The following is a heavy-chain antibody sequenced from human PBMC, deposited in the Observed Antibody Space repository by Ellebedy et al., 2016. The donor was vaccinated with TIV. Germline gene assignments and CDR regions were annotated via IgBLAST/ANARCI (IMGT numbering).Heavy chain of an antibody. Sequence: GESLKISCAASELTVSSTYMSWVRQAPGKGLEWVSVIFIDGTTYYADYVRGRFTISRDTSKNTLYIQMDSLRAEDTALYYCATETYNDVDLDVWGIFETWGQGTMVTVSS. V-gene: IGHV3-66*01. J-gene: IGHJ3*02. CDR2: IFIDGTT. CDR3: ATETYNDVDLDVWGIFET. CDR1: ELTVSSTY. D-gene: IGHD3-16*01.